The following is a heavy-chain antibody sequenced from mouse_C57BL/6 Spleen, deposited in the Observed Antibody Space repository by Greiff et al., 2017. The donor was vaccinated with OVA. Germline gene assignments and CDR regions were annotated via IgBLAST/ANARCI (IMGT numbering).Heavy chain of an antibody. V-gene: IGHV1-52*01. CDR1: GYTFTSYW. J-gene: IGHJ4*01. D-gene: IGHD1-1*01. CDR3: ARNNCYGSSRYYYAMDY. CDR2: IDPSDSET. Sequence: QVQLQQPGAELVRPGSSVKLSCKASGYTFTSYWMHWVKQRPIQGLEWIGNIDPSDSETHYNQKFKDKATLTVDKSSSTAYMQLSSLTSEDSAVYYCARNNCYGSSRYYYAMDYWGQGTSVTVSS.